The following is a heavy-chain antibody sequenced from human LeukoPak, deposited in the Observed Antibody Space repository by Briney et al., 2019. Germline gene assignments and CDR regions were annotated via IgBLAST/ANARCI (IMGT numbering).Heavy chain of an antibody. Sequence: ASVKVSCKASGYTFTGYYMHWVRQAPGQGLEWMGWINPNSGGTNYAQKFQGRVTMTRDTSIGTAYMELSRLRSDDTAVYYCARGRGGYCSGGSCYSRFSGDWFDPWGQGTLVTVSS. CDR2: INPNSGGT. CDR1: GYTFTGYY. D-gene: IGHD2-15*01. V-gene: IGHV1-2*02. J-gene: IGHJ5*02. CDR3: ARGRGGYCSGGSCYSRFSGDWFDP.